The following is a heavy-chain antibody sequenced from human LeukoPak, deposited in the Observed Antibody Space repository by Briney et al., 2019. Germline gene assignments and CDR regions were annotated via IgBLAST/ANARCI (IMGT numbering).Heavy chain of an antibody. Sequence: GASVKVSCKASGYTITDYHMHWVRQAPGQGFEWMGWINPQSGDTKYAQNLQGRVTMTRDTSISTAYMDLSSLRSDDTAVYYCARELQLDDCTRINCYQPMVDPWGQGTLVTVSS. J-gene: IGHJ5*02. CDR1: GYTITDYH. V-gene: IGHV1-2*02. CDR3: ARELQLDDCTRINCYQPMVDP. CDR2: INPQSGDT. D-gene: IGHD2-8*01.